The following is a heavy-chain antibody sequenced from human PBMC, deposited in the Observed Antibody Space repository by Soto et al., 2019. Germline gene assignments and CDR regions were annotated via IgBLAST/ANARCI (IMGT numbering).Heavy chain of an antibody. CDR1: GGTFSSYA. V-gene: IGHV1-69*12. Sequence: QVQLVQSGAEVKKPGSSVKVSCKASGGTFSSYAISWVRQAPGQGLEWMGGIIPIFGTANYAQKFQGRVTITADESTSTAYMELSSLRSXDXAVYXXXXXXXXXXXXXXXXXXXXXXXXXXXXXXGQGTLVTVSS. CDR2: IIPIFGTA. CDR3: XXXXXXXXXXXXXXXXXXXXXXXXXXX. J-gene: IGHJ4*02.